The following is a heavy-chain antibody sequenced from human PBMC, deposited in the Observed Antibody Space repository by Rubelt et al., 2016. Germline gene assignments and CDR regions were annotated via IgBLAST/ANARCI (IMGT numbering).Heavy chain of an antibody. J-gene: IGHJ4*02. CDR1: GFTFSNAW. D-gene: IGHD1-7*01. CDR2: ISDSGATP. V-gene: IGHV3-23*04. Sequence: EVQLVESGGGLVKPGGSLRLSCAASGFTFSNAWMNWVRQAPGKGLEWVSSISDSGATPYYADSAKGRFTISRDNAKNTLHLQMNSLGVEDTALYYCANRNCDSGLSSSPLDYWGQGTLVTVSS. CDR3: ANRNCDSGLSSSPLDY.